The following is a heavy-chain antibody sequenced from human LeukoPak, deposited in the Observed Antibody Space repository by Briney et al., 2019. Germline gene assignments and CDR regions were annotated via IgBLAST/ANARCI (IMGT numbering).Heavy chain of an antibody. D-gene: IGHD6-13*01. CDR3: AREWNSSSWSTWLDP. CDR2: ISAYNGNT. J-gene: IGHJ5*02. CDR1: GYTFTRYG. V-gene: IGHV1-18*01. Sequence: GASVKVSCKASGYTFTRYGINWVRQAPGQGLEWMGWISAYNGNTNYAQKLQGRVTMTTDTSTSTAYMELRSLRSDDTAVYYCAREWNSSSWSTWLDPWGQGTLVTVSS.